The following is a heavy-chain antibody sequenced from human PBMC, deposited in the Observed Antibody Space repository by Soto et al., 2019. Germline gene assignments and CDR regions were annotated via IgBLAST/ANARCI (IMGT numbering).Heavy chain of an antibody. CDR3: ARVETALALWRSCFEF. CDR2: IDSSEIT. CDR1: GASVGSRSHS. V-gene: IGHV4-39*01. J-gene: IGHJ4*02. Sequence: NPSETLSLTCTVSGASVGSRSHSWAWFRQPPGKGLEWIGNIDSSEITEFSPSLRSRLSMSVDASANQFSLNLKSVTAQDTAVYFCARVETALALWRSCFEFWGRGVLVTVSS. D-gene: IGHD5-18*01.